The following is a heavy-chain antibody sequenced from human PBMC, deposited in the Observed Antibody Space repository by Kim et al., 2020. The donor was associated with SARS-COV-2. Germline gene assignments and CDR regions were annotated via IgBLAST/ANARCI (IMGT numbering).Heavy chain of an antibody. D-gene: IGHD2-21*02. CDR3: AKTRGGGDWTHFDY. J-gene: IGHJ4*02. Sequence: EDAVKGRFTIYRDNSKNTLYLQMNSLGAEDTAVFYCAKTRGGGDWTHFDYWGQGTLVTVSS. V-gene: IGHV3-23*01.